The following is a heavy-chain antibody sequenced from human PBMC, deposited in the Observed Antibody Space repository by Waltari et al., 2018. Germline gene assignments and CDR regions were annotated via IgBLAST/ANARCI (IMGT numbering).Heavy chain of an antibody. CDR2: TNSRSKWYS. CDR1: GDSVSSNSAA. D-gene: IGHD3-3*01. Sequence: QVQLQQSGPGLVKPSQTLSLTCAISGDSVSSNSAAWDWIRQSPSRGLEWLGRTNSRSKWYSHYAESVNGRMTINAYTSKNEFSLQLTSVSPEDTGLYFCAMTTITVFGVVVGALDNWGPGTLVTVSS. CDR3: AMTTITVFGVVVGALDN. J-gene: IGHJ4*02. V-gene: IGHV6-1*01.